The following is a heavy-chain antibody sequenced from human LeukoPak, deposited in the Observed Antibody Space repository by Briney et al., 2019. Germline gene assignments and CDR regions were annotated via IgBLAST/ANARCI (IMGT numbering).Heavy chain of an antibody. CDR1: GGSLISTTYY. Sequence: SETLSLTCAVSGGSLISTTYYWGWIRQPPGKGLEWIGSIYYSGSTYYNPSLKSRVTVSVDMSKNQFSLQLSSVAAADTAVYYCARAPRTGAWDMITFGGVIVHGDAFDFWGQGTMVTVSS. CDR2: IYYSGST. CDR3: ARAPRTGAWDMITFGGVIVHGDAFDF. D-gene: IGHD3-16*02. J-gene: IGHJ3*01. V-gene: IGHV4-39*07.